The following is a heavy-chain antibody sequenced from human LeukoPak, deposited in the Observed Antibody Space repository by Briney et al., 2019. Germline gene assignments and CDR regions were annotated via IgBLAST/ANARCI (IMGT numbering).Heavy chain of an antibody. D-gene: IGHD4-17*01. Sequence: GGSLRLSCAASGFTFNSYAMGWVRQAPGKGVEVVSQILNSGDRTYYADSVKGRFTISRDSYKNILYVAMNSLRDEDTAVYYCAKGGQATVNYHDYWGQGTLV. CDR1: GFTFNSYA. CDR2: ILNSGDRT. CDR3: AKGGQATVNYHDY. J-gene: IGHJ4*02. V-gene: IGHV3-23*01.